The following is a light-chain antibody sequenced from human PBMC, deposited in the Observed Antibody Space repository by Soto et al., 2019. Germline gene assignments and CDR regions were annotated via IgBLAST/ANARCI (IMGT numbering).Light chain of an antibody. Sequence: DIVSTQSPGIMSLLPGERATLSCRASQSVSSSYLAWYQQKSGQAPRLLIYGASSRATGIPDRFSGSGSGTDFNLTISRLEPEELAVFECQQYGTSEIIVGQGTKVD. V-gene: IGKV3-20*01. J-gene: IGKJ3*01. CDR1: QSVSSSY. CDR3: QQYGTSEII. CDR2: GAS.